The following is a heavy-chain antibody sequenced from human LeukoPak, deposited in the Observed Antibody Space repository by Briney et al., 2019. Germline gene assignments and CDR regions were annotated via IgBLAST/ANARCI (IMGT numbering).Heavy chain of an antibody. D-gene: IGHD3-10*01. CDR2: IYSGGST. J-gene: IGHJ1*01. Sequence: PGGSLRLSCAASGWTVSSNYMSWVRQAPGKGLEWVSVIYSGGSTYYADSVKGRFTISRDNSRNKPYLQMNSLRAEDTAVYYCARDLDTMVRGVIITVYFQHWGQGTLVTVSS. CDR3: ARDLDTMVRGVIITVYFQH. V-gene: IGHV3-66*01. CDR1: GWTVSSNY.